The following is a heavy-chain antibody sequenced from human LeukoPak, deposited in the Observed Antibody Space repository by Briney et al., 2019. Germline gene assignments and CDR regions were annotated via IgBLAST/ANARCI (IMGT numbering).Heavy chain of an antibody. CDR1: GGSFSGYY. V-gene: IGHV4-4*07. CDR3: TREYGFMTTVFHAFDI. D-gene: IGHD4-17*01. CDR2: IYSSGST. Sequence: SETLSLTCAVYGGSFSGYYWSWIRQSAGKGLEWIGRIYSSGSTDYNPSLKSRVSMSVDTSKNQFSLKLSSVTAADTAIYYCTREYGFMTTVFHAFDIWGQGTMVTVSS. J-gene: IGHJ3*02.